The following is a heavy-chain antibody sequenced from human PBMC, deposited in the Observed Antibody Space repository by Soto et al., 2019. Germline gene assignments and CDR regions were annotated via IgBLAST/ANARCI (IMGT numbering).Heavy chain of an antibody. CDR1: GGSISIYY. CDR2: IYYSGST. CDR3: ARAGYYVFWCCYSPDNLFDS. D-gene: IGHD3-3*01. V-gene: IGHV4-59*01. J-gene: IGHJ5*01. Sequence: ETLSLTCTVSGGSISIYYWSWIRQPPVKGLEWIGYIYYSGSTNYNPSLKSRVTISVDTSKNQFSLKLSSVTAADTAVYYCARAGYYVFWCCYSPDNLFDSWRHGTLPTVSS.